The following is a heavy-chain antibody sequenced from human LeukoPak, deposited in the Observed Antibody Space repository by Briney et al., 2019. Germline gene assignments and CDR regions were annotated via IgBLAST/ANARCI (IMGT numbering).Heavy chain of an antibody. CDR1: GFTFGGYS. J-gene: IGHJ4*02. Sequence: GGSLRLSCAASGFTFGGYSMTWVRQAPGKGLEWVSLIIGSSGDTLYADSVKGRFTISRDISKNRLYLQMNSLRAEDTALYYCAKGAYDYIEMGYFDDWGQGTLVTVSS. CDR2: IIGSSGDT. CDR3: AKGAYDYIEMGYFDD. D-gene: IGHD5-12*01. V-gene: IGHV3-23*01.